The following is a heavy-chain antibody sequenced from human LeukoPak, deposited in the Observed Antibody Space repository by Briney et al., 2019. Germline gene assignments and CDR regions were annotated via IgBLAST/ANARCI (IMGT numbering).Heavy chain of an antibody. CDR3: ARDDDILTGYSPDY. V-gene: IGHV1-18*04. Sequence: EASVKVSCKASGYTFTSYGISWVRQAPGQGLEWMGWISAYSGNTNYAQKLQGRVTMTTDTSTSTAYMELRSLRSDDTAVYYCARDDDILTGYSPDYWGQGTLVTVSS. J-gene: IGHJ4*02. CDR1: GYTFTSYG. CDR2: ISAYSGNT. D-gene: IGHD3-9*01.